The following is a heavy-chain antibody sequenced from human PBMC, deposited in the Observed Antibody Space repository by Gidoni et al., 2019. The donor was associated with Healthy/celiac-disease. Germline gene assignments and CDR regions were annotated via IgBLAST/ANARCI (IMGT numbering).Heavy chain of an antibody. CDR2: INHSGST. CDR1: GGSFSGYY. J-gene: IGHJ5*02. D-gene: IGHD3-10*01. CDR3: ARGYYGSGSYWSYNWFDP. Sequence: QVQLQQWGAGLLQPSETLSLTCAVYGGSFSGYYWSWIRQPPGKGLEWIGEINHSGSTNYNPSLKSRVTISVDTSKNQFSLKLSSVTAADTAVYYCARGYYGSGSYWSYNWFDPWGQGTLVTVSS. V-gene: IGHV4-34*01.